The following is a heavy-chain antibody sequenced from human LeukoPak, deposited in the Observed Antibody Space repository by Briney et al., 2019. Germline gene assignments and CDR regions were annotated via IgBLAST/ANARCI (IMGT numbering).Heavy chain of an antibody. CDR1: GGTFSSYA. D-gene: IGHD5-24*01. J-gene: IGHJ6*03. CDR2: IIPIFGTA. Sequence: ASVKVSCKASGGTFSSYAISWVRQAPGRGLEWMGGIIPIFGTANYAQKFQGRVTITTDESTSTAYRELSSLRSEDTAVYYCAIVEMATIRGYYYYYMDVWGKGTTVTVSS. V-gene: IGHV1-69*05. CDR3: AIVEMATIRGYYYYYMDV.